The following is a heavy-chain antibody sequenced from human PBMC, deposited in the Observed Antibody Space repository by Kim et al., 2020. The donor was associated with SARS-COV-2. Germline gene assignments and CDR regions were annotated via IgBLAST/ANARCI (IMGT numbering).Heavy chain of an antibody. CDR3: ARASGKQFDY. Sequence: PSLTSRLTRSVDTSKNQFSLKLSSVTGADTAVYYCARASGKQFDYWGQGTLVTVSS. D-gene: IGHD1-26*01. V-gene: IGHV4-31*02. J-gene: IGHJ4*02.